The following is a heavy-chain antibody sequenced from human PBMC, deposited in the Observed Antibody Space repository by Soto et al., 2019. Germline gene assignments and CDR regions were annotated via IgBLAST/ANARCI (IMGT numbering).Heavy chain of an antibody. D-gene: IGHD3-3*01. J-gene: IGHJ6*03. CDR1: GFTFSSYS. CDR2: ISSSSSYI. V-gene: IGHV3-21*01. CDR3: ARGNGEWLGTRYYYYYYMAV. Sequence: EVQLVESGGGLVKPGWSLRLSCAASGFTFSSYSMNWVRQAPGKGLEWVSSISSSSSYIYYADSVKGRFTISRDNAKNSLYLQMNSLRAEDTAVYYCARGNGEWLGTRYYYYYYMAVWGKGTTVTVSS.